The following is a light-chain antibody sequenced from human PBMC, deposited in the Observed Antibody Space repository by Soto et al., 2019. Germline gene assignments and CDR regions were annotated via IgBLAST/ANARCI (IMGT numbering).Light chain of an antibody. CDR2: DVS. CDR3: SSYTSSSTPP. V-gene: IGLV2-14*01. J-gene: IGLJ1*01. CDR1: SSDVGGYNY. Sequence: QSVLTQPASVSGSPGQSITISCTGTSSDVGGYNYVSWYQQHPGKAPKLMIYDVSNRPSRVSNRFSGSKSGNTASLTISGLQAEDEADYYSSSYTSSSTPPFGTRARSPS.